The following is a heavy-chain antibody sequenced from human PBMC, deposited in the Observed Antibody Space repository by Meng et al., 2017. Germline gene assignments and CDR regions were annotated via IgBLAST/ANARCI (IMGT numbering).Heavy chain of an antibody. Sequence: QGQLVRSGAVVRSPGASVKVSCDTSGYPLSSDGFAWVRQTPEQGLEWLGWINVYSGITNYAQKFQGRVTMTTDTSTRTGYMELTSLTSDDTATYYCATRGNPYLNCWGQGTLVTVSS. CDR3: ATRGNPYLNC. J-gene: IGHJ4*02. V-gene: IGHV1-18*01. CDR1: GYPLSSDG. CDR2: INVYSGIT.